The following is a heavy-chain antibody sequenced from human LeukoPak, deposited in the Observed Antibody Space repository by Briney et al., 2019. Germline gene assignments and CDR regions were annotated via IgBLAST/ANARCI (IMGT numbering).Heavy chain of an antibody. J-gene: IGHJ4*02. CDR1: GFTVSSNF. V-gene: IGHV3-53*01. CDR3: ANDFGY. CDR2: IYSGAST. Sequence: GGSLRLSCAASGFTVSSNFMSSVRQAPGNGLKWVSFIYSGASTYYADSVKGRFTISRDNSKNTLYLQRTSLRAEDTAVYYSANDFGYGGQATLVTVS.